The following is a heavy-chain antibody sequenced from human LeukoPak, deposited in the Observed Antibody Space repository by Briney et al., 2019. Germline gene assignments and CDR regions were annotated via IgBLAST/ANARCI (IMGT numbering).Heavy chain of an antibody. CDR1: GFTFSNAW. V-gene: IGHV3-15*07. D-gene: IGHD3-22*01. Sequence: PGGSLRLSCAASGFTFSNAWMNWVRQAPGKGLEWVGRIKSKTDGGTTDYAAPVKGRFAIPRDDSKNTLYLQMNSLKTEDTAVYYCSTTYYYDSSEGYWGQGTLVTVSS. CDR2: IKSKTDGGTT. J-gene: IGHJ4*02. CDR3: STTYYYDSSEGY.